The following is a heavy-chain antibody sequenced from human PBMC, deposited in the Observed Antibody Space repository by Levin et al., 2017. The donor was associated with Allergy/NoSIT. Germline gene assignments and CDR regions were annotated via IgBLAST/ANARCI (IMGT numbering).Heavy chain of an antibody. V-gene: IGHV1-46*01. Sequence: GESLKISCKASGYTFTSYYMHWVRQAPGQGLEWMGIINPSGGSTSYAQKFQGRVTMTRDTSTSTVYMELSSLRSEDTAVYYCARDLEGAAAGTTGDYWGQGTLVTVSS. CDR1: GYTFTSYY. CDR2: INPSGGST. J-gene: IGHJ4*02. D-gene: IGHD6-13*01. CDR3: ARDLEGAAAGTTGDY.